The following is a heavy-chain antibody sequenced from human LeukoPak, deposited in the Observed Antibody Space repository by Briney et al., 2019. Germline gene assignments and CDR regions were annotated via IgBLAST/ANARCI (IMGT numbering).Heavy chain of an antibody. V-gene: IGHV3-7*03. CDR3: AKVMYSSGWFQSGGY. D-gene: IGHD6-19*01. Sequence: GGSLRLSCAASGFFSNYWMSWIRQAPGKGLEWVANIKEDGSEKYYVDPVKGRFTISRDNARNSLYLQMNSLRAEDTAVYYCAKVMYSSGWFQSGGYWGQGTLVTVSS. CDR2: IKEDGSEK. J-gene: IGHJ4*02. CDR1: GFFSNYW.